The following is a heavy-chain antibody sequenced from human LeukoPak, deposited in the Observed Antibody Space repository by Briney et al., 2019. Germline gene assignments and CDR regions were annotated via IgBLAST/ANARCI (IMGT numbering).Heavy chain of an antibody. D-gene: IGHD6-13*01. Sequence: SETLSLTCTVSGGSISRGGYYWSWIRQPPGKGLEWIGYIYYNGGTFYTPSLKSRVTISIDRSENKFALRLNSVTAADTAVYYCARGGNSSSWYALDAFDIWGQGTMVTVSS. CDR3: ARGGNSSSWYALDAFDI. CDR2: IYYNGGT. CDR1: GGSISRGGYY. V-gene: IGHV4-30-2*01. J-gene: IGHJ3*02.